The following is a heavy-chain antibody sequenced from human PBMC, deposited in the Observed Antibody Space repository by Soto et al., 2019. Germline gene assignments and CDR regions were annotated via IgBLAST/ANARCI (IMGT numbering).Heavy chain of an antibody. V-gene: IGHV4-34*01. CDR3: AREGYYYDSSGPGKVWPYFDY. J-gene: IGHJ4*02. CDR2: INHSGST. CDR1: GGSFSVYY. Sequence: SDTLSLTCAVYGGSFSVYYWSWIRQPPGKGLEWIGEINHSGSTNYNPSLKSRVTISVDTSKNQFSLKLSSVTAADTAVYYCAREGYYYDSSGPGKVWPYFDYWGQGTLVTVSS. D-gene: IGHD3-22*01.